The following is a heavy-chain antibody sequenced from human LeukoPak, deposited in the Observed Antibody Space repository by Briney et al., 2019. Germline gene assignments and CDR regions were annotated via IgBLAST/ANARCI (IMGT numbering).Heavy chain of an antibody. CDR1: GFTVSSNY. V-gene: IGHV3-66*02. CDR2: IYSGGST. J-gene: IGHJ3*02. Sequence: GGSLRLSCAASGFTVSSNYMSWARKPPGKGLEWVSVIYSGGSTYYADSVKGRFTISRDNSKNTLYLQMNSLRAEDTAVYYCARDYYYDSSGGSGAFDIWGQGTMVTVSS. D-gene: IGHD3-22*01. CDR3: ARDYYYDSSGGSGAFDI.